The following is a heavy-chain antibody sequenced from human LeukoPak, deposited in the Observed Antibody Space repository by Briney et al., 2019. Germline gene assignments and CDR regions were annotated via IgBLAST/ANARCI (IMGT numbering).Heavy chain of an antibody. J-gene: IGHJ4*02. V-gene: IGHV4-34*01. D-gene: IGHD1-14*01. CDR3: ARNLYHMSPPSY. Sequence: PSETLSLTCAVYGGSFSGYYWSWIRQPPGKGLEWIGEINHSGSTNYNPSLKSRVTISVDTSKNQFSLKLSSVTAADTAVYYCARNLYHMSPPSYWGQGTLVPSPQ. CDR1: GGSFSGYY. CDR2: INHSGST.